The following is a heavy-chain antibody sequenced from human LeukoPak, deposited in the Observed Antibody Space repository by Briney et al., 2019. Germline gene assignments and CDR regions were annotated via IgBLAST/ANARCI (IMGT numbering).Heavy chain of an antibody. D-gene: IGHD3-22*01. V-gene: IGHV4-34*01. Sequence: SETLSLTCAVYGGSFSGYYWCWLRQPPGTGLEWLGEINHSGSTTYNPSLTSRVTMSVDTSKNQFSLKLNSVTAADTAFYYCAGLYYYDSSGFVPWGQGALVTVSS. CDR1: GGSFSGYY. J-gene: IGHJ5*02. CDR2: INHSGST. CDR3: AGLYYYDSSGFVP.